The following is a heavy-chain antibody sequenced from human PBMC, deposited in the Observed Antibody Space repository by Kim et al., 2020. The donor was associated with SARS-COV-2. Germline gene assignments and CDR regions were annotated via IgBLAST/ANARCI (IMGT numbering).Heavy chain of an antibody. CDR3: ARDYSSPPSQSDY. Sequence: ASVKVSCKASGYTFTGYYMHWVRQAPGQGLEWMGWINPNSGGTNYAQKFQGRVTMTRDTSISTAYMELSRLRSDDTAMYYCARDYSSPPSQSDYWGQGTLVTVSS. D-gene: IGHD5-18*01. V-gene: IGHV1-2*02. J-gene: IGHJ4*02. CDR2: INPNSGGT. CDR1: GYTFTGYY.